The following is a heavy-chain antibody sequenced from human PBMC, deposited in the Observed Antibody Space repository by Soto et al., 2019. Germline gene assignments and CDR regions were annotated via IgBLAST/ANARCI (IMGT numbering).Heavy chain of an antibody. CDR3: ARGSVVAATLFEY. CDR1: GGSISSGGYY. Sequence: PSETLSLTCTVSGGSISSGGYYWSWIRQHPGKGLEWIGYIYYSGSTYYNPSLKSRVTISVDTSKNQFSLKLSSVTAADTAVYYCARGSVVAATLFEYWGQGTLVTVSS. J-gene: IGHJ4*02. V-gene: IGHV4-31*03. CDR2: IYYSGST. D-gene: IGHD2-15*01.